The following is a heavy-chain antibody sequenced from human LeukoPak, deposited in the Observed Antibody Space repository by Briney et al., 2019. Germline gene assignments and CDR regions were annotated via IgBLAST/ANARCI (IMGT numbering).Heavy chain of an antibody. V-gene: IGHV3-30*03. J-gene: IGHJ4*02. CDR3: ARDKYSSSSGYDY. CDR1: GFIFSNFG. D-gene: IGHD6-6*01. Sequence: GGSLRLSCAASGFIFSNFGMHWVRQAPGKGLEWVAVIAYDGRNKYYGDAVKGRFTISRDNSKNTLYLQMNSLRAEDTAVYYCARDKYSSSSGYDYWGQGTLVTVSS. CDR2: IAYDGRNK.